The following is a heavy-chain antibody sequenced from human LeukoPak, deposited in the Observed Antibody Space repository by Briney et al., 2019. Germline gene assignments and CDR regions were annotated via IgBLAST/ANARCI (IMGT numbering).Heavy chain of an antibody. V-gene: IGHV4-31*03. Sequence: SQTLSLTCSVSGASITSTNYYWSWVRQVPGKGLEWIGYIYYSGRTYFNPSLRSRVSMSVDTSKSQFFLNLTSATAADTAVYYCARVVPVPAEYFRHWGQGTLVTVSS. CDR2: IYYSGRT. CDR1: GASITSTNYY. J-gene: IGHJ1*01. CDR3: ARVVPVPAEYFRH.